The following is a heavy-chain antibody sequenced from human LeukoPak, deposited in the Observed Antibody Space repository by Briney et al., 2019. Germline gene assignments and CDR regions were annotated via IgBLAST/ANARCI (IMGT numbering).Heavy chain of an antibody. CDR3: ARTFEDDAFDI. Sequence: PSETLSLTCTVSGGSISSYYWSWIRQPPGKGLEWIGYIYYSGSTYYNPSLKSRVTISVDTSKNQFSLKLSSVTAADTAVYYCARTFEDDAFDIWGQGTMVTVSS. CDR1: GGSISSYY. CDR2: IYYSGST. J-gene: IGHJ3*02. V-gene: IGHV4-59*06.